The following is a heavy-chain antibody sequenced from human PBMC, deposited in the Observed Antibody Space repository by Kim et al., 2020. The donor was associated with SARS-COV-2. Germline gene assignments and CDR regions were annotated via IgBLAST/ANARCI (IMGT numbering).Heavy chain of an antibody. D-gene: IGHD3-10*01. J-gene: IGHJ4*02. Sequence: YHAGHVEGRFHMSRGNSKNTLYLQMYSLRAEDTAVYYCCYGSGSYYNFDYWGQGTLVTVSS. CDR3: CYGSGSYYNFDY. V-gene: IGHV3-53*01.